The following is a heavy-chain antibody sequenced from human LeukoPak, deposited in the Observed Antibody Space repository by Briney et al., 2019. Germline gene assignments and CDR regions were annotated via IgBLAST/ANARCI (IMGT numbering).Heavy chain of an antibody. Sequence: PGGSLRLSCAASGFTFSSYWTSWVRQAPGKGLEWVAFIRYDGSNKYYADSVKGRFTISRDNSKNTLYLQMNSLRAEDTAVYYCAKDRVRVVVTACFDYWGQGTLVTVSS. CDR3: AKDRVRVVVTACFDY. J-gene: IGHJ4*02. CDR2: IRYDGSNK. CDR1: GFTFSSYW. D-gene: IGHD2-21*02. V-gene: IGHV3-30*02.